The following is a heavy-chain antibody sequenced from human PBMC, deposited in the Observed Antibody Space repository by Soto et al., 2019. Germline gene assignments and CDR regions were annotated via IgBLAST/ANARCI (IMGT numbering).Heavy chain of an antibody. J-gene: IGHJ4*02. CDR1: GYTFTDYA. D-gene: IGHD3-9*01. CDR3: ARASTVLRYFDWPKGTSDY. Sequence: QVPVVQSGAEVKKPGASVKVSCKASGYTFTDYAMHWVRQAPGQRLEWLGWINPDNGNTKYSQKFQGRVTITRDTSASTAYMELSSLRSEDTAVYYCARASTVLRYFDWPKGTSDYWGQGTRVTVSS. CDR2: INPDNGNT. V-gene: IGHV1-3*01.